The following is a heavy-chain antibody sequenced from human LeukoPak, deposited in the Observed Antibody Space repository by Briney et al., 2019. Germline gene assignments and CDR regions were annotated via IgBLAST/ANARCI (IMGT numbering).Heavy chain of an antibody. V-gene: IGHV3-23*01. CDR2: ISASGGS. CDR3: AKNPNRSGWYQDY. D-gene: IGHD6-19*01. Sequence: GGSLRLSCVASGFTFTTYSMTWVRQTPEKGLEWVAAISASGGSYYADSVKGRFTISRDNSKNTLYLQLNNLGADDTAVYYCAKNPNRSGWYQDYWGQGALAIVSS. CDR1: GFTFTTYS. J-gene: IGHJ4*02.